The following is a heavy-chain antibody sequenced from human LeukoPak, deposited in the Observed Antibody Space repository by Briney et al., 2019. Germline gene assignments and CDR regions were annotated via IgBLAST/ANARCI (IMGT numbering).Heavy chain of an antibody. J-gene: IGHJ4*02. CDR3: AGLVGRYSSGLYYYYFDY. Sequence: PSETLSLTCTVSGDSINSLDLWSWVRQPPGKGLEWIGEMYLSGTTHSNPSVKSRVTISIDRSKNQFFLNLSSVTAADTAVYYCAGLVGRYSSGLYYYYFDYWGQGTLVTVSS. D-gene: IGHD3-22*01. CDR1: GDSINSLDL. V-gene: IGHV4-4*02. CDR2: MYLSGTT.